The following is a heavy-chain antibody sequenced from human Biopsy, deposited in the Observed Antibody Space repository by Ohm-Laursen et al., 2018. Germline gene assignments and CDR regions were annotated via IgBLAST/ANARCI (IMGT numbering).Heavy chain of an antibody. V-gene: IGHV4-39*07. J-gene: IGHJ6*02. CDR3: ARATNSTGWPYYYFYGMDV. D-gene: IGHD2/OR15-2a*01. Sequence: GTLSLTCTVTGGSISRSSYYWDWIRQPPGKGLEWIGSIYYSGSTYYNPSLKSRVTISVDTSKNQFSLRLNSVTAADTAVYYCARATNSTGWPYYYFYGMDVWGQGTTVTVSS. CDR2: IYYSGST. CDR1: GGSISRSSYY.